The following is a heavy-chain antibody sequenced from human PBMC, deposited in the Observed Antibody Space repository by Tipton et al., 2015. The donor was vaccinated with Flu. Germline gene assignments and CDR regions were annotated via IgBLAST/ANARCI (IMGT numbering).Heavy chain of an antibody. Sequence: TLSLTCSVSGGSISSYYWSWIRQPPGKGLEWIGYSYYSGNTNYNPSLQSRVTISVDTSKSQFSLKLSSVTAADTAVYYWSGTVTTSNWYFDLWGRGTLVTVSS. CDR1: GGSISSYY. J-gene: IGHJ2*01. D-gene: IGHD4-17*01. CDR3: SGTVTTSNWYFDL. CDR2: SYYSGNT. V-gene: IGHV4-59*01.